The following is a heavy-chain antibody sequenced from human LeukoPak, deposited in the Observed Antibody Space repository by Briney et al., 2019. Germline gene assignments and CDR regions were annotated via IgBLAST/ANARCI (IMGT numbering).Heavy chain of an antibody. CDR1: GGSISSYY. CDR3: ARGLVYGHFDH. J-gene: IGHJ4*02. CDR2: IYYSGST. D-gene: IGHD3-9*01. Sequence: SESLSLTCTVSGGSISSYYWSWIRQPPGKGLEWIGYIYYSGSTNYNPSLKSRVTISVDTSKNQFSLKLSSVTAADTAVYYCARGLVYGHFDHWGQGTLVTVSS. V-gene: IGHV4-59*01.